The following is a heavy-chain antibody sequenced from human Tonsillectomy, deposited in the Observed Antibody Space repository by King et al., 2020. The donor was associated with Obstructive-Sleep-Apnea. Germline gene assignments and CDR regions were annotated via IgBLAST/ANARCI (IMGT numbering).Heavy chain of an antibody. CDR2: FHASGIT. Sequence: QLQESGPRLGKPSETLSLTCSVSCGSISSYYWSWIRQPAGRGMDWIGRFHASGITNDNPSLKSRVTMSLDTSKNQFSLKLSSVTAADTAVYYCASWKVRGVIQEYWGQGSLVTVSS. J-gene: IGHJ4*02. CDR3: ASWKVRGVIQEY. D-gene: IGHD3-10*01. V-gene: IGHV4-4*07. CDR1: CGSISSYY.